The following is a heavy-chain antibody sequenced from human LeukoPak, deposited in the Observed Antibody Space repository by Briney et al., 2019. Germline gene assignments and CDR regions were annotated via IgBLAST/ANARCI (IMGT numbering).Heavy chain of an antibody. CDR2: IIPIFGTA. D-gene: IGHD3-10*01. CDR3: ARGGVIYGSGSSPIDY. Sequence: SVKLSCKASGGTFSSYAISWVRQAPGQGLEWMGGIIPIFGTANYAQKFQGRVTITADKSTSTAYMEVSSLRSEDTAVYYCARGGVIYGSGSSPIDYWGQGTLVTVSS. J-gene: IGHJ4*02. CDR1: GGTFSSYA. V-gene: IGHV1-69*06.